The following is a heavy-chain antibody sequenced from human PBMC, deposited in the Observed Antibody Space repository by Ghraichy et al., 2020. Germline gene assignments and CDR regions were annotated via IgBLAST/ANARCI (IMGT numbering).Heavy chain of an antibody. D-gene: IGHD2-2*01. Sequence: GGSLRLSCAASGFTFSNAWMNWVRQAPGKGLEWVGRIKSKTDGGTTDYAAPVKGRFTISRDDSKNTLYLQMNSLKTEDTAVYYCTTDYPGYCSSTSCYVFHRYWGQGTLVTVSS. V-gene: IGHV3-15*07. CDR1: GFTFSNAW. CDR2: IKSKTDGGTT. J-gene: IGHJ4*02. CDR3: TTDYPGYCSSTSCYVFHRY.